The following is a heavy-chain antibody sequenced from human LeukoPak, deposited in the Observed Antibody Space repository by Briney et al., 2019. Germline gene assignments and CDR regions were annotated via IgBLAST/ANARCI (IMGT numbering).Heavy chain of an antibody. CDR3: ARAEGYSGYDYAFDI. V-gene: IGHV4-59*01. D-gene: IGHD5-12*01. Sequence: NTSETLSLTCAVYGGSFSGYYWSWIRQPPGKGLEWIGYIYYSGSTNYNPSLKSRVTISVDTSKNQFSLKLSSVTAADTAVYYCARAEGYSGYDYAFDIWGQGTMVTVSS. CDR2: IYYSGST. CDR1: GGSFSGYY. J-gene: IGHJ3*02.